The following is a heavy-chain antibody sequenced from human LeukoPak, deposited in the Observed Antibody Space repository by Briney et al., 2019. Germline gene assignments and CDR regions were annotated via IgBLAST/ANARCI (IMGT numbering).Heavy chain of an antibody. Sequence: PSETLSLTCAVSGYSISSGYYWGWIRQPPGEGLEWIRSIYHSGSTYYNPSLKSRVTISVDTSKNQFSLKLSSVTAADTAVYYCASSVVQYCSGGCCYQWYFDYWGQGTLVTVSS. D-gene: IGHD2-15*01. CDR2: IYHSGST. J-gene: IGHJ4*02. CDR3: ASSVVQYCSGGCCYQWYFDY. V-gene: IGHV4-38-2*01. CDR1: GYSISSGYY.